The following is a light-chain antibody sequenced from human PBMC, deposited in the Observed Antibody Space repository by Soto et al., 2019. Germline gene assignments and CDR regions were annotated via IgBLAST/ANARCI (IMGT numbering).Light chain of an antibody. CDR1: SSDVGGYNY. CDR2: DVS. CDR3: SSYTSSSTLGV. Sequence: QSSLPQPASVSVSPGQSITISCTGTSSDVGGYNYVSWYQQHPGKAPKLMIYDVSNRPSGVSNRFSGSKSGNTASLTISGLQAEDEADYYCSSYTSSSTLGVFGTGTKVTVL. V-gene: IGLV2-14*01. J-gene: IGLJ1*01.